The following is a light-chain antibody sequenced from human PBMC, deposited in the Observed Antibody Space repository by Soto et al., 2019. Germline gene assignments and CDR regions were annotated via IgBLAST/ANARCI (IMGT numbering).Light chain of an antibody. Sequence: EIVLTQSPGTLSLSPGERATLSCRASQSVSSNYLVWYQQKPGQAPRLLIYDASSRATGIPDRFSGSGSGTDFTLTISRLEPEDFAVYYCQHYGSSPTFGPGTKVDIK. V-gene: IGKV3-20*01. J-gene: IGKJ3*01. CDR1: QSVSSNY. CDR2: DAS. CDR3: QHYGSSPT.